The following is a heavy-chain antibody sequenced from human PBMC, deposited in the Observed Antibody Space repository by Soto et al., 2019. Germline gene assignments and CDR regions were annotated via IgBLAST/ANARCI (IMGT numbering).Heavy chain of an antibody. CDR1: GGAISGYY. CDR3: ASGQRFSDSLDP. D-gene: IGHD3-3*01. J-gene: IGHJ5*02. Sequence: SETLSLTCTVSGGAISGYYWTWIRQSAGKGLEWIGRIYSSGGTKYNPSLKSRVTMSLDTSKNQFSLRLSSVTAADTAVYYCASGQRFSDSLDPCGQGTLVTVSS. CDR2: IYSSGGT. V-gene: IGHV4-4*07.